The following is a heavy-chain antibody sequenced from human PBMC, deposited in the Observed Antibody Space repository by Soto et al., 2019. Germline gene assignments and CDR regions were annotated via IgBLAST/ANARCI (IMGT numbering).Heavy chain of an antibody. Sequence: QVQLLQSGAEVKKPGASVKVSCQAAGYTFSTYAMHWVRQAPGQGLEWMGWINGGNGNTKYSQKFQGRVTVTRDASAAKANMELRSLASEDTAVYYCAREFLGRFGVDRLDYWGQGTLVTVSS. CDR2: INGGNGNT. V-gene: IGHV1-3*01. CDR1: GYTFSTYA. J-gene: IGHJ4*02. CDR3: AREFLGRFGVDRLDY. D-gene: IGHD3-3*01.